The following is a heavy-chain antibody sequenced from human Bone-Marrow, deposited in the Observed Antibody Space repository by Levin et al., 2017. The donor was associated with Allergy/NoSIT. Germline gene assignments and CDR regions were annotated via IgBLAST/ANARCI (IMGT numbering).Heavy chain of an antibody. D-gene: IGHD3-9*01. CDR3: ARDPYPLRYGYWFFDL. J-gene: IGHJ2*01. Sequence: GESLKISCAASGFTFSSYWMHWVRQVPGKGLVWVSRINSDGSSTNYADSVKGRFTISRDNAKNRLYLQMKSLRAEDTAVYHCARDPYPLRYGYWFFDLWGPGTLVTVSS. CDR1: GFTFSSYW. CDR2: INSDGSST. V-gene: IGHV3-74*01.